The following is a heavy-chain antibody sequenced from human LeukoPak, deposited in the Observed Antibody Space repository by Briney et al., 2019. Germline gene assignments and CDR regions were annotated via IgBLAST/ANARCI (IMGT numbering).Heavy chain of an antibody. D-gene: IGHD6-13*01. J-gene: IGHJ4*02. CDR3: ATGGASTRYSSSWYEFFY. CDR1: GYTLTELS. V-gene: IGHV1-24*01. CDR2: FDPEDGET. Sequence: WASVKVSCKVSGYTLTELSMHWVRQAPGKGLEWMGGFDPEDGETIYAQKFQGRVTMTEDTSTDTAYMELSSLRSEDTAVYYCATGGASTRYSSSWYEFFYWGQGTLVTVSS.